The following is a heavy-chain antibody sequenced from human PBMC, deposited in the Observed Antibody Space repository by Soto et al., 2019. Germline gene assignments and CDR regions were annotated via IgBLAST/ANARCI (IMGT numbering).Heavy chain of an antibody. CDR1: GYTFTGYY. CDR3: ATSRDATSGGLDY. Sequence: ASVKVSCKASGYTFTGYYMHWVRQAPGQGLEWMGWINPNSGGTNYAQKFQGWVTMTRDTSISTAYMELSRLRSDDTAVYYCATSRDATSGGLDYWGQGTLVTVSS. CDR2: INPNSGGT. J-gene: IGHJ4*02. D-gene: IGHD2-15*01. V-gene: IGHV1-2*04.